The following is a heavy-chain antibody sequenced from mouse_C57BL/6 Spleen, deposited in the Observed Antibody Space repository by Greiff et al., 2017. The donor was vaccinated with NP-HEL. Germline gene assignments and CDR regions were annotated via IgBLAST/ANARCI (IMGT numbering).Heavy chain of an antibody. CDR2: INPGSGGT. Sequence: QVQLQQSGAELVRPGTSVKVSCKASGYAFTNYLIEWVKQRPGQGLEWIGVINPGSGGTNYNEKFKGKATLTADKSSSTAYMQLSSLTSEDSAVYFCARRGNYLDYWGKGTTLTVSS. V-gene: IGHV1-54*01. CDR3: ARRGNYLDY. J-gene: IGHJ2*01. CDR1: GYAFTNYL.